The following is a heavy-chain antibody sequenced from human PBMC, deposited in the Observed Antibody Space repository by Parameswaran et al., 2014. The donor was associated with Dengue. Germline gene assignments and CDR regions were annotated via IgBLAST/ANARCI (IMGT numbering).Heavy chain of an antibody. D-gene: IGHD1-26*01. CDR2: FDPEDGET. CDR3: ATGPKLVGATTSFDY. V-gene: IGHV1-24*01. Sequence: WVRQAPGQGLEWMGGFDPEDGETIYAQKFQGRVTMTEDTSTDTAYMELSSLRSEDTAVYYCATGPKLVGATTSFDYWGQGTLVTVSS. J-gene: IGHJ4*02.